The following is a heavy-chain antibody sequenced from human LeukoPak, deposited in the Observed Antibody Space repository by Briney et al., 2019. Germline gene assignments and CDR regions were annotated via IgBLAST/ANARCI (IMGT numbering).Heavy chain of an antibody. V-gene: IGHV3-30*18. Sequence: GRSLRLSCVASGFTFSDYGMHWVRQAPGKGLEWVAVISYDGSNKYYADSVKGRFTISRDNSKNTLYLQMNSLRAEDTAVYYCAKSGSYLRGYYFDYWGQGTLVTVSS. CDR1: GFTFSDYG. CDR2: ISYDGSNK. CDR3: AKSGSYLRGYYFDY. D-gene: IGHD1-26*01. J-gene: IGHJ4*02.